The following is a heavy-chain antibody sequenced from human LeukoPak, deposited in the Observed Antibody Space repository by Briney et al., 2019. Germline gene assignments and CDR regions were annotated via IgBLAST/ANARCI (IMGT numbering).Heavy chain of an antibody. CDR1: GFTFSSDS. CDR2: ISSSSSYI. Sequence: GGSLRLSCAASGFTFSSDSMNWVRQAPGKGLEWVSSISSSSSYIYYADSVKGRFTISRDNAKNSLYLQMNSLRAEDTAVYYCASKWSGYYGSGTDYWGQGTLVTVSS. D-gene: IGHD3-10*01. V-gene: IGHV3-21*01. J-gene: IGHJ4*02. CDR3: ASKWSGYYGSGTDY.